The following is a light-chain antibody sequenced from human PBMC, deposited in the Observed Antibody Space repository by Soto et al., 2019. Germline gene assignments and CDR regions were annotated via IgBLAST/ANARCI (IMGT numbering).Light chain of an antibody. V-gene: IGKV1-27*01. CDR3: QKYNSAPQT. J-gene: IGKJ1*01. CDR2: AAS. Sequence: DIPMTQSPSSLSASVGDRVTITCRASQGISNYLAWYQQKPGKVPKLLIYAASTLQSGVPSRFSGSGSGTDFTLTISSLQPEDVATYCCQKYNSAPQTFGQWTKVEIK. CDR1: QGISNY.